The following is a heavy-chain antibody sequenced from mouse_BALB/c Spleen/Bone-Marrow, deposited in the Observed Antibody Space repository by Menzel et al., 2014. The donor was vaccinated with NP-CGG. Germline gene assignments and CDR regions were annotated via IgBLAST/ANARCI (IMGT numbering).Heavy chain of an antibody. J-gene: IGHJ4*01. Sequence: VQLQQSGAELARPGASVKLSCKAASYTFTSYWMQWVKQRPGQGLEWIGAIYPGDGDTRYSQKFKEKATLTADKSSSTAYIQLSSLASEDSAVYYCARRGSDYENAMDYWGQGTSVIVSS. CDR1: SYTFTSYW. V-gene: IGHV1-87*01. CDR3: ARRGSDYENAMDY. CDR2: IYPGDGDT. D-gene: IGHD2-4*01.